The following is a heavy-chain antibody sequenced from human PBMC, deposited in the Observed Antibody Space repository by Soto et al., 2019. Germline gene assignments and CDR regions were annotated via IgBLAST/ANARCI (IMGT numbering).Heavy chain of an antibody. CDR2: INPSGSAT. D-gene: IGHD1-1*01. Sequence: QVQLVQSGAEVKNPGASVSVSCKASGYNFANYYMHWVRQAPGQGLEWMGDINPSGSATRYAQRFQGRVTMTRETSASTVYIDRSSLRSEDTAGYYGVSNSVATVSGIGYWGQATKVTVSS. V-gene: IGHV1-46*01. CDR1: GYNFANYY. J-gene: IGHJ1*01. CDR3: VSNSVATVSGIGY.